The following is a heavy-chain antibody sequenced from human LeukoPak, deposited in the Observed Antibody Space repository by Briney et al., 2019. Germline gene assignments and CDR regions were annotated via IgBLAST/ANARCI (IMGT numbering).Heavy chain of an antibody. CDR2: INENGDIA. CDR3: ARDWDYYGSGSYYTGFDY. D-gene: IGHD3-10*01. J-gene: IGHJ4*02. CDR1: GFTFDDYA. V-gene: IGHV3-43*02. Sequence: GGSLRLSCAASGFTFDDYAMHWVRQGPGKSLEWVSLINENGDIAYYGDSVRGRFTVSRDNAKNSLYLQMNSLRAEDTALYYCARDWDYYGSGSYYTGFDYWGQGTLVTVSS.